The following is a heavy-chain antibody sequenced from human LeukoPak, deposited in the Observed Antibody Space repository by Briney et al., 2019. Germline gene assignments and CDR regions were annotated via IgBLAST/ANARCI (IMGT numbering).Heavy chain of an antibody. CDR3: ARQAAKGWFDP. Sequence: GGSLRLSCAASLFSFCSYAMHSGCQAPGKGLEWVAVISYDGSNKYYADSVNGRFTISRDNSKNTLYLQMNSLRAEDTAVYYCARQAAKGWFDPWGQGTLVTVSS. CDR2: ISYDGSNK. V-gene: IGHV3-30*04. J-gene: IGHJ5*02. D-gene: IGHD6-25*01. CDR1: LFSFCSYA.